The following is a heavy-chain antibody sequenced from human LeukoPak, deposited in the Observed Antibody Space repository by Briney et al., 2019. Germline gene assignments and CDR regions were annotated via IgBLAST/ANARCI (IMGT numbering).Heavy chain of an antibody. CDR1: GFAFSSYN. J-gene: IGHJ4*02. Sequence: GGSLRLSCAASGFAFSSYNMNWVRQAPGKGLEWISYIGSSGSPTHYADSVGGRFTISRDNAKNSLYLQMNSLRAEDTAVYYCARIAVAGTSDYWGQGTLVTVSS. D-gene: IGHD6-19*01. CDR3: ARIAVAGTSDY. V-gene: IGHV3-48*04. CDR2: IGSSGSPT.